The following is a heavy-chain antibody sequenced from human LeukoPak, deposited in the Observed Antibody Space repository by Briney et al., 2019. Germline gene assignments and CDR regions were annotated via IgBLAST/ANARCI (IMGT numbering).Heavy chain of an antibody. CDR2: IYYSGST. CDR3: ARDRSEGYYFDY. J-gene: IGHJ4*02. V-gene: IGHV4-59*01. Sequence: SETLSLTCTGCGGSISSYYWSWIRQPPGKGLEGIGYIYYSGSTNYNPSLKSRVTISVDTSKNQFSLKLSSVTAADTAVYYCARDRSEGYYFDYWGQGTLVTVSS. CDR1: GGSISSYY.